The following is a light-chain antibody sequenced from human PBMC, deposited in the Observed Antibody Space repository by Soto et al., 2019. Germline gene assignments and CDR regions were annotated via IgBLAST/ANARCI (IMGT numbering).Light chain of an antibody. Sequence: QSVLTQPASVSGSPGQSITISCTGTSSDVGDYNYVSWYQQHPGKAPKLMIYDVSNRPSGVSNRFSGSKSGNTASLTISGLQAEDEADYYCSSYTSSSTLVVFGPGTKLTVL. J-gene: IGLJ1*01. CDR1: SSDVGDYNY. CDR2: DVS. CDR3: SSYTSSSTLVV. V-gene: IGLV2-14*01.